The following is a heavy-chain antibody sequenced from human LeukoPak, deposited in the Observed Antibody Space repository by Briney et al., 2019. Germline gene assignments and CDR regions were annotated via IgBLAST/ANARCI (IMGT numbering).Heavy chain of an antibody. CDR3: AKLKGQATRYDY. J-gene: IGHJ4*02. V-gene: IGHV3-7*01. Sequence: GGSLRLSCAASGFTFGNNWMSWVRQAPGEGLEWVASINPDGRDKYYVDSVRGRFTISRDNDKNLLCLQMDSLRAEDAAVYHCAKLKGQATRYDYWGQGILVTVSS. D-gene: IGHD6-6*01. CDR2: INPDGRDK. CDR1: GFTFGNNW.